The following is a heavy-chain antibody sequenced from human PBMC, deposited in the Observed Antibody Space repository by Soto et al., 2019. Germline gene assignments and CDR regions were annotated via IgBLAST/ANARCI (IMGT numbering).Heavy chain of an antibody. CDR3: AKARADAFDI. Sequence: QVQLVESGGGVVQPGRSLRLSCAASGFTFSSYGMHWVRQAPGKGLEWVAVISYDGSNKYYADSVKGRFTISRDNSKNTLYLQMNSLRAEDRAVFYCAKARADAFDIWGQGTMVTVSS. V-gene: IGHV3-30*18. J-gene: IGHJ3*02. CDR2: ISYDGSNK. CDR1: GFTFSSYG.